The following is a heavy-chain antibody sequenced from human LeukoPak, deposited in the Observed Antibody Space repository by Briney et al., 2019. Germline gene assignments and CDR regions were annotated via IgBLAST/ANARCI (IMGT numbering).Heavy chain of an antibody. V-gene: IGHV1-8*02. J-gene: IGHJ4*02. CDR2: MSSNSGAT. CDR3: ARALSGCVLCFDY. Sequence: ASVKVSCKASGYTFTSYYMHWVRQAPGQGLEWMGWMSSNSGATGYAQKFQGRVTMTRSTSINTAYLELSSLTSEDTAVYYCARALSGCVLCFDYWGQGTPVTVSS. CDR1: GYTFTSYY. D-gene: IGHD6-19*01.